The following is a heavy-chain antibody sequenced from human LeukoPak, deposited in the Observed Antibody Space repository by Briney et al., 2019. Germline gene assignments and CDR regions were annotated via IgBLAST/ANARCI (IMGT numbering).Heavy chain of an antibody. CDR3: AKEDGDYPMPYYMDV. CDR2: ISYDGSNK. Sequence: GGSLRLSCAASGFTFSSYGMHWVRQAPGKGLEWVAVISYDGSNKYYADSVKGRFTISRDNSKNTLYLQMNSLRAEDTAVYYCAKEDGDYPMPYYMDVWGKGTTVTVSS. J-gene: IGHJ6*03. CDR1: GFTFSSYG. D-gene: IGHD4-17*01. V-gene: IGHV3-30*18.